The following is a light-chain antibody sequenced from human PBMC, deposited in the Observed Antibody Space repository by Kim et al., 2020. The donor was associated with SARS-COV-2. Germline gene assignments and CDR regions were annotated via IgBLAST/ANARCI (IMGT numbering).Light chain of an antibody. V-gene: IGKV3-11*01. J-gene: IGKJ4*01. CDR2: DAS. Sequence: LSPGERATRSCRASQSVSTDLAGYQQRSGQAPRVLIYDASNRATGIPARFSGSGSGTDFTLTISSLQPEDFAVYYCQQRSSWPLTFGGGTKVDIK. CDR3: QQRSSWPLT. CDR1: QSVSTD.